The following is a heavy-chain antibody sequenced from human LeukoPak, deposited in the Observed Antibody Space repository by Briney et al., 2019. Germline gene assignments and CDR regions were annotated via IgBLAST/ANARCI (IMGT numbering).Heavy chain of an antibody. CDR1: GGSISSSSYY. V-gene: IGHV4-39*01. Sequence: SETLSLTCTVSGGSISSSSYYWGWIRRPPGKGLEWIGSIFYDGTTFHSPSLKGRLAISVATSTNQLSLRLNSVTAADTAVYYCAGHALMTSISTYNWFDPWGQGTLVTVSS. CDR3: AGHALMTSISTYNWFDP. D-gene: IGHD1-1*01. CDR2: IFYDGTT. J-gene: IGHJ5*02.